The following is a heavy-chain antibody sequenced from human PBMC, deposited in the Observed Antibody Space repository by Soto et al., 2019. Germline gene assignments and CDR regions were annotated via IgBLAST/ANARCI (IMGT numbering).Heavy chain of an antibody. CDR2: IHYSGNT. CDR1: GGSISSGDYY. D-gene: IGHD3-22*01. J-gene: IGHJ5*02. Sequence: PSETLSLTCTVSGGSISSGDYYWSWIRQPPGKGLEWIGYIHYSGNTYYNPSLKSRVNISVDTSKNQFSLKLSSVTAADTAVYYCARRIYYYDSSGYLILPFDPWGQGTLVTVSS. V-gene: IGHV4-30-4*01. CDR3: ARRIYYYDSSGYLILPFDP.